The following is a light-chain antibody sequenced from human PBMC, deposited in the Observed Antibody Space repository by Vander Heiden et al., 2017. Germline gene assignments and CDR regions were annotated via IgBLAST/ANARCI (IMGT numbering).Light chain of an antibody. CDR3: QEVNSFPLT. CDR1: QGISSH. CDR2: AAS. V-gene: IGKV1-9*01. Sequence: DIQLTQSPSFLSASVGDRVTITCRASQGISSHLAWYQQKPGKAPNLLVYAASTLQSGVPSRFSGSESGTEFTLTISSLQPEDFATYYCQEVNSFPLTFGGATKVEIK. J-gene: IGKJ4*01.